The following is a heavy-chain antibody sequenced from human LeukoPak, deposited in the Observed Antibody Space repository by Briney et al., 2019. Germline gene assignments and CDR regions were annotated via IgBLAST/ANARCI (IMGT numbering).Heavy chain of an antibody. V-gene: IGHV3-30*02. D-gene: IGHD4-11*01. CDR2: IRYDGSNK. J-gene: IGHJ5*02. CDR3: AKEAEGGPLYSPWNWFDP. CDR1: GFTFSSYG. Sequence: GGSLRLSCAASGFTFSSYGMHWVRQAPGKGLEWVAFIRYDGSNKYYADSVKGRFTISRDNPKNTLYLQMNSLRAEDTAVYYCAKEAEGGPLYSPWNWFDPWGQGTLVTVSS.